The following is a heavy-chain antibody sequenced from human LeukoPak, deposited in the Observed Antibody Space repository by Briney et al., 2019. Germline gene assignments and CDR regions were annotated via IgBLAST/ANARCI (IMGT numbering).Heavy chain of an antibody. D-gene: IGHD4-17*01. CDR3: ARDYGDYVWSRTSGYYFDY. J-gene: IGHJ4*02. CDR2: ISGSGGST. Sequence: GGSLRLSCAASGFTFRSFAMTWVRQAPGKGLQWVSAISGSGGSTYYADSVKGRFTISRGNSRNTLYLQMNSLRAEDTAIYYCARDYGDYVWSRTSGYYFDYWGQGTLVTVSS. CDR1: GFTFRSFA. V-gene: IGHV3-23*01.